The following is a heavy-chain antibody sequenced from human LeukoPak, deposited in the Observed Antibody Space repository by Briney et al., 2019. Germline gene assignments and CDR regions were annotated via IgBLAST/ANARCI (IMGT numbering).Heavy chain of an antibody. CDR2: IHDSGST. V-gene: IGHV4-30-4*01. Sequence: PSQTLSLTCTVSGASISCGDYHWNWIRQPPGKGLEWIGFIHDSGSTYYNPSLKSRVSISRDMSKNQLSLMLSSVTAADTAVYYCARGFGAGNYYYGWFDPWGQGTLVSVSS. CDR3: ARGFGAGNYYYGWFDP. J-gene: IGHJ5*02. CDR1: GASISCGDYH. D-gene: IGHD3-10*01.